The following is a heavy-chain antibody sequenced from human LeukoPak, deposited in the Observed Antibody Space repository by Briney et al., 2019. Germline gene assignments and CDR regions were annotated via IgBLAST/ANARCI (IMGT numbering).Heavy chain of an antibody. CDR2: IKEDGSKK. J-gene: IGHJ4*02. CDR1: GFTFSSYN. Sequence: GGSLRLSCAASGFTFSSYNMNWVRQAPGKGLEWVANIKEDGSKKNYVDSVKGRFTISRDNAKNSLYLQMNSLRAEDTAVYFCATPLDYYDSSGYHQGGDWGQGTLVTVSS. V-gene: IGHV3-7*03. CDR3: ATPLDYYDSSGYHQGGD. D-gene: IGHD3-22*01.